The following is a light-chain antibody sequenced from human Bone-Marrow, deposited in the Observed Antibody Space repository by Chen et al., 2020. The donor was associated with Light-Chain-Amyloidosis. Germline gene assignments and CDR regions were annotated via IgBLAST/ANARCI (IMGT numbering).Light chain of an antibody. CDR3: QSADSSGTYEVI. J-gene: IGLJ2*01. CDR1: DLPTKY. CDR2: RDT. Sequence: SYELTQPPSVSVSPGQTARITCSGDDLPTKYAYWYQQKPGQAPVLVIHRDTERPAGISERFSGSSSGTTAPLTISGVQAEDEADSHCQSADSSGTYEVIFGGGTTLTVL. V-gene: IGLV3-25*03.